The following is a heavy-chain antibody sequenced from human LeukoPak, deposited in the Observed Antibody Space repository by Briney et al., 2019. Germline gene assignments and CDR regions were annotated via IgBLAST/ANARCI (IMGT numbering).Heavy chain of an antibody. V-gene: IGHV3-11*01. CDR3: ARERSTSSRNWFGP. CDR2: LSSSISTI. Sequence: LCCSSSASRFTFNDYYMIWIPPAPGLELMWISFLSSSISTIYYAYSVKGRFTISRYNAKNPLYLQMNSLRAEDTAVYCCARERSTSSRNWFGPWGQGSLVTVSS. J-gene: IGHJ5*02. D-gene: IGHD2-2*01. CDR1: RFTFNDYY.